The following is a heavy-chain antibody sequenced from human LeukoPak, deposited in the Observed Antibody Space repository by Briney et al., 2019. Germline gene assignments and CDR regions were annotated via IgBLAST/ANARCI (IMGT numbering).Heavy chain of an antibody. CDR2: IYHSGST. D-gene: IGHD2-15*01. CDR3: ASVLLIVVVVAATRGVSPRTLDY. CDR1: GYSISSGYY. V-gene: IGHV4-38-2*02. Sequence: PSETLSLTCTVSGYSISSGYYWGWIRQPPGKGLEWIGSIYHSGSTYYNPSLKSRVTISVDTSKNQFSLKLSSVTAADTAVYYCASVLLIVVVVAATRGVSPRTLDYWGQGTLVTVSS. J-gene: IGHJ4*02.